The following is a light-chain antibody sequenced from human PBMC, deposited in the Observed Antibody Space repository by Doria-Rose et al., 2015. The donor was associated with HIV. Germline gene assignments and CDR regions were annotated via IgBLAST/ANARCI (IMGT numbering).Light chain of an antibody. V-gene: IGKV3-15*01. CDR1: QGIGSD. CDR3: QQYSQWPPYT. CDR2: RAS. J-gene: IGKJ2*01. Sequence: TQSPATLSASPGERATLSCRASQGIGSDLAWYQQKPGQAPRLLIYRASIRATGIPPRFTGGRSGTEFTLTISSLQSEDFAVYFCQQYSQWPPYTFGQGTKLEVK.